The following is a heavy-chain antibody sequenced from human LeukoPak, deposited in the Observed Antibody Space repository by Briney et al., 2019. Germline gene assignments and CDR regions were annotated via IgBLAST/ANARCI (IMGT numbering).Heavy chain of an antibody. CDR1: GYTFTSYG. Sequence: ASAKVSCEASGYTFTSYGISWVRQAPGQGLEWMGWISAYNGNTNYAQKLQGRVTMTTDTSTSTAYMELRNLRSDDTAVYYCARDAPVGYSSSWYYDYWGQGTLVTVSS. CDR2: ISAYNGNT. J-gene: IGHJ4*02. CDR3: ARDAPVGYSSSWYYDY. V-gene: IGHV1-18*01. D-gene: IGHD6-13*01.